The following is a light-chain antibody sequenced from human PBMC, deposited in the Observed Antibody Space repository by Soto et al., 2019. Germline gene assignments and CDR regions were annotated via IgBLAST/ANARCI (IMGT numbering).Light chain of an antibody. CDR2: DAS. J-gene: IGKJ1*01. V-gene: IGKV3-11*01. CDR1: QSVSTY. Sequence: EIVLTQSPATLSLSPGDRVTLSCRASQSVSTYLAWYQQKPGQPPSLLIYDASNRATGIPARFSGSGSGTDFTLTISSLEPEDFAVYYCQRRSNWPVTFGQGTNVEI. CDR3: QRRSNWPVT.